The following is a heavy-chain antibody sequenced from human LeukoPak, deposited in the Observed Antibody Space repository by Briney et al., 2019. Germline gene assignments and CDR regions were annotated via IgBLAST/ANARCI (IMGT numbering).Heavy chain of an antibody. V-gene: IGHV1-8*01. J-gene: IGHJ4*02. CDR3: TRKLRLDEH. Sequence: GASVKVSCKASGYTFITSDINWVRQASGQGLEWMGYMDPNSGHTEFARKFQGRVTMTGGTSTSTAYMELSSLTPDDTAIYYCTRKLRLDEHWGQGTLVAVSS. CDR1: GYTFITSD. CDR2: MDPNSGHT. D-gene: IGHD1-7*01.